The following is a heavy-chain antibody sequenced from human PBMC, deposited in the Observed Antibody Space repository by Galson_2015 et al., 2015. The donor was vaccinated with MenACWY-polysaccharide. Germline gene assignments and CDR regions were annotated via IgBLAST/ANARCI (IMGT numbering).Heavy chain of an antibody. CDR1: GFTFSSYS. CDR2: IRSSGTI. Sequence: SLRLSCAASGFTFSSYSMNWVRQAPRKGLEWVSYIRSSGTIYYADSVKGRFTISRDNGKNSLYLQMNSLRDDDTAVYYCARVLKGLVGATPDYWGQGTLVTVSS. CDR3: ARVLKGLVGATPDY. V-gene: IGHV3-48*02. D-gene: IGHD1-26*01. J-gene: IGHJ4*02.